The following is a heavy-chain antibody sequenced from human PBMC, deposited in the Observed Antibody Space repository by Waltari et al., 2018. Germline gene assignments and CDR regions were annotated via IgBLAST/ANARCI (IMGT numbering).Heavy chain of an antibody. D-gene: IGHD1-26*01. CDR2: INHSGST. CDR1: GGSFSGSY. V-gene: IGHV4-34*01. Sequence: QVQLQQWGAGLLKPSETLSLTCAVYGGSFSGSYWSWIRQPPGKGLEWIGEINHSGSTNDNPSRKSRVTISVDTSKNQVSLKLSSVTAADTAGYYCARVRGSRGFDYWGQGTLVTVSS. CDR3: ARVRGSRGFDY. J-gene: IGHJ4*02.